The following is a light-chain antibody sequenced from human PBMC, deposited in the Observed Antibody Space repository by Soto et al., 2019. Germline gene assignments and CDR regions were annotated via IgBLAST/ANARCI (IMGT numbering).Light chain of an antibody. CDR1: QNINDW. CDR2: KAS. V-gene: IGKV1-5*03. Sequence: DIPMTQSPSTLSASVGDRVTITCRASQNINDWLAWYQQKPGKAPRLLIYKASTLESGVPSRFSGSGFWTEFTLTISSLQPDDFATYYCQQYNTYSFTFGPGAKVDIK. J-gene: IGKJ3*01. CDR3: QQYNTYSFT.